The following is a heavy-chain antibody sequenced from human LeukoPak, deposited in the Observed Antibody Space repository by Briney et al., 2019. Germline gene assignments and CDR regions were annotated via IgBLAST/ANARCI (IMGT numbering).Heavy chain of an antibody. V-gene: IGHV4-4*07. CDR1: GGSISSYY. Sequence: SETLSLTCTVSGGSISSYYWNWIRQPDGKGLEWIGRINSSGNTNYTPSLRSRDSMSVDTSKNQFSLKLSSVTAADTAVYYCARERGYSGYDDYYYYMDVWGKGTTVTVSS. D-gene: IGHD5-12*01. CDR2: INSSGNT. J-gene: IGHJ6*03. CDR3: ARERGYSGYDDYYYYMDV.